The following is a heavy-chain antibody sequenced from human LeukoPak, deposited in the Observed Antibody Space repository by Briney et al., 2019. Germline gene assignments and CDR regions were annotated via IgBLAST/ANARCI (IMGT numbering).Heavy chain of an antibody. Sequence: GGSLRLSCAASGFSFNAYWMAWVRQAPGTGLEWLANINPAGSETFHVDPVKGRFSISRDHAKNLVCLQMNSLRAEDTAVFYCATFGLVAALDLWGQGTLVTVSS. D-gene: IGHD5-12*01. CDR2: INPAGSET. J-gene: IGHJ4*02. CDR1: GFSFNAYW. V-gene: IGHV3-7*01. CDR3: ATFGLVAALDL.